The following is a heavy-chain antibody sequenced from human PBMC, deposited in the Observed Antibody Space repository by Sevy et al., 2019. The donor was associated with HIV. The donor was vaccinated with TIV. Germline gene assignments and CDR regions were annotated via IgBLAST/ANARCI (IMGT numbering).Heavy chain of an antibody. J-gene: IGHJ4*02. CDR1: GFTFSSYG. CDR3: ARGRAYYYDSSGKGYFDY. CDR2: IWYDGSNK. D-gene: IGHD3-22*01. Sequence: GGSLRLSCAASGFTFSSYGMHWVRQAPGKGLEWVAVIWYDGSNKYYADSVKGRFTISRDNSKNTLYLQMNSLRAGDTAVYYCARGRAYYYDSSGKGYFDYWGQGTLVTVSS. V-gene: IGHV3-33*01.